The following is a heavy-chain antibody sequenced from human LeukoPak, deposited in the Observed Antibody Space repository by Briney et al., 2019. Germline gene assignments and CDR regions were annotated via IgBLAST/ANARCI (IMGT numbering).Heavy chain of an antibody. CDR1: GYTFTDYY. CDR2: INPNSGGT. Sequence: GASVKVSCKASGYTFTDYYLYWVRQAPGQGPEWMGWINPNSGGTNYAQKFQGRVTMTRDTSISTAYMELSRLRSDDTAVYYCARGFSYDSSAYYAWFDPWGQGILVTVSS. V-gene: IGHV1-2*02. D-gene: IGHD3-22*01. CDR3: ARGFSYDSSAYYAWFDP. J-gene: IGHJ5*02.